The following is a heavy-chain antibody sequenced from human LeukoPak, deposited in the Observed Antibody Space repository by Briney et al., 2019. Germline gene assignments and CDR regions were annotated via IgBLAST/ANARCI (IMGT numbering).Heavy chain of an antibody. CDR3: LRGWLQQGFDS. J-gene: IGHJ4*02. CDR1: GDSVSTKNAG. CDR2: TYYNSNWYN. D-gene: IGHD5-24*01. Sequence: SQTLSLTCAISGDSVSTKNAGWNWIRQSPSRGLEWLGRTYYNSNWYNNYAVSVRSRITINPDTSKNQFSLQLNFVTPEDTAVYYCLRGWLQQGFDSWGQGTLVTVSS. V-gene: IGHV6-1*01.